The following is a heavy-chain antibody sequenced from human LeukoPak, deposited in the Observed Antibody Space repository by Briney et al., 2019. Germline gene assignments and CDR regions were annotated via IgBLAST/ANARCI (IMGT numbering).Heavy chain of an antibody. CDR3: ARDRVYASGSRDAFGI. CDR1: GFTFSSYS. V-gene: IGHV3-48*01. CDR2: ISSSSSTI. D-gene: IGHD3-10*01. J-gene: IGHJ3*02. Sequence: PGGSLRLSCAASGFTFSSYSMNWVRQAPGKGLEWVSYISSSSSTIYYADSVKDRFTISRDNSKNTLYLQMNSLRAEDTAVYYCARDRVYASGSRDAFGIWGQGTMVAVSS.